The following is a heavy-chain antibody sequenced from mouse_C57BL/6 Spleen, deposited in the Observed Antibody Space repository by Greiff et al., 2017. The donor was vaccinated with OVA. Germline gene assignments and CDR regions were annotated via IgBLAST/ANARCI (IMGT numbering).Heavy chain of an antibody. CDR3: ARDYYASFAY. J-gene: IGHJ3*01. CDR1: GYTFTSYW. D-gene: IGHD1-1*01. Sequence: QVQLKQPGAELVKPGASVKLSCKASGYTFTSYWMHWVKQRPGQGLEWIGMIHPNSGSTKYNEKFKSKATLTVDKSSSTAYMQLSSLTSEDSAVYYCARDYYASFAYWGQGTLVTVSA. V-gene: IGHV1-64*01. CDR2: IHPNSGST.